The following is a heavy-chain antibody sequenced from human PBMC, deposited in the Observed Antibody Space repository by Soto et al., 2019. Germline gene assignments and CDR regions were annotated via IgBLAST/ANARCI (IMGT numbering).Heavy chain of an antibody. J-gene: IGHJ4*02. CDR2: INHSGST. Sequence: QVQLQQWGAGLLKPSETLSLTCAVYGGSFSGYYWSWIRQPPGKGLEWIGEINHSGSTNYNPSLKRRVTISVDTSKNQFSLKLSSVTAADTAVYYCARGHSSSWYRVFDYWGQGTLVTVSS. CDR1: GGSFSGYY. CDR3: ARGHSSSWYRVFDY. V-gene: IGHV4-34*01. D-gene: IGHD6-13*01.